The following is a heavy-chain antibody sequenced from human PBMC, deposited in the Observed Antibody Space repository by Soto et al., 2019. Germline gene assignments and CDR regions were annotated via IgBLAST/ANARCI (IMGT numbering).Heavy chain of an antibody. J-gene: IGHJ5*02. CDR2: INAGDDNT. D-gene: IGHD1-26*01. CDR1: GYTFTSYA. Sequence: QVQLVQSGAEVKKPGASVKVSCKASGYTFTSYAMHWVRQAPGQRLEWMGWINAGDDNTKYSEKFQGRVTITRDTSASTAYMELSSLRSEDTAVYYCMRDFGGSHYNWFDPWGQGTLVTVSS. V-gene: IGHV1-3*01. CDR3: MRDFGGSHYNWFDP.